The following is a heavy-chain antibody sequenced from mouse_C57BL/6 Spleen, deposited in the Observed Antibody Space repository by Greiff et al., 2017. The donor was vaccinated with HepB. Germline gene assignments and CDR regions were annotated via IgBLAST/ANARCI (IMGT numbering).Heavy chain of an antibody. Sequence: QVQLQQSGAELVRPGASVTLSCKASGYTFTDYEMHWVKQTPVHGLEWIGAIDPETGGTAYNQKFKGKAILTADKSSSTAYMELRSLTSEDSAGYYCTRWGITTVVARYFDVWGTGTTVTVSS. CDR3: TRWGITTVVARYFDV. J-gene: IGHJ1*03. CDR1: GYTFTDYE. V-gene: IGHV1-15*01. D-gene: IGHD1-1*01. CDR2: IDPETGGT.